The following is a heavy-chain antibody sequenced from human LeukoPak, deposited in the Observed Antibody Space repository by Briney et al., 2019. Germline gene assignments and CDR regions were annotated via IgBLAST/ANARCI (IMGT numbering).Heavy chain of an antibody. V-gene: IGHV1-69*06. Sequence: SVKVSCKASGYTFTDYYIHWVRQAPGQGLEWMGGIIPIFGTANYAQKFQGRVTITADKSTSTAYMELSSLRSEDTAVYYCARDCSGGSCYSENYYYYMDVWGKGTTVTVSS. CDR1: GYTFTDYY. J-gene: IGHJ6*03. CDR2: IIPIFGTA. D-gene: IGHD2-15*01. CDR3: ARDCSGGSCYSENYYYYMDV.